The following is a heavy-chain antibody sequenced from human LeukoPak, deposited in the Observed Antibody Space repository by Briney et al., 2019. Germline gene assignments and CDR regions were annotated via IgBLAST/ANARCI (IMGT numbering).Heavy chain of an antibody. CDR2: INSDGSST. D-gene: IGHD3-10*01. CDR3: ARVSSPYYYGSGSYYLPFDP. V-gene: IGHV3-74*03. CDR1: GFTFTSYW. Sequence: PGGSLRLSCAASGFTFTSYWMHWVRQAPGKGLVWVSRINSDGSSTTYADSVKGRFTISRDNAQNTLCLQMNSLRVEDTAVYYCARVSSPYYYGSGSYYLPFDPWGQGTLVTVSS. J-gene: IGHJ5*02.